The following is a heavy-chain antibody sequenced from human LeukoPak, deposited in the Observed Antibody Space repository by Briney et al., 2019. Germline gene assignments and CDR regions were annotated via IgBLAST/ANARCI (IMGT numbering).Heavy chain of an antibody. J-gene: IGHJ5*01. D-gene: IGHD6-19*01. V-gene: IGHV1-46*01. CDR1: GCTFTSYY. CDR3: ASSTKPGIAVAGTYNWFDP. CDR2: INPSGGST. Sequence: GASVKVSCKASGCTFTSYYMHWVRQAPGQGLEWMGIINPSGGSTSYAQKFQGRVTMTRDTSTSTVYMELSSLRSEDTAVYYCASSTKPGIAVAGTYNWFDPWGQGTLVTVSS.